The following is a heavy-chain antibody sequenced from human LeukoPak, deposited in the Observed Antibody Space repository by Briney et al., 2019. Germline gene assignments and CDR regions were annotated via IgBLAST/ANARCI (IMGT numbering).Heavy chain of an antibody. CDR2: LYSGGSI. CDR3: ARESKAYYDTSGYPDY. J-gene: IGHJ4*02. D-gene: IGHD3-22*01. V-gene: IGHV3-53*01. CDR1: GFTVSSNH. Sequence: PGGSLRLSCAASGFTVSSNHMSWVRQAPGKGLEWVSVLYSGGSIYYADSVKGRFTISRDNSKNTLFLQMNSLRGDGTAVYYCARESKAYYDTSGYPDYWGQGTLVTVSS.